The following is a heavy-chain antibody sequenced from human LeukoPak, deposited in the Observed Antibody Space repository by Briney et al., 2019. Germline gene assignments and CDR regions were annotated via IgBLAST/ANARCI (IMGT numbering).Heavy chain of an antibody. J-gene: IGHJ3*02. CDR3: ASSLTDAFDI. CDR2: IYSGGST. D-gene: IGHD1-14*01. CDR1: GFTVSSNY. Sequence: GGSLRLSCAASGFTVSSNYMSWVRQAPGKGLEWVSVIYSGGSTYYADSVKGRFTISRDNSKNTLYLRMNSLRAEDTAVYYCASSLTDAFDIWGQGTMVTVSS. V-gene: IGHV3-66*01.